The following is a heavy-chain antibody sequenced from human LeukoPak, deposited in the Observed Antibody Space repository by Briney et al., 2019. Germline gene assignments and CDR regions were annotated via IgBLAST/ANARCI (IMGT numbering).Heavy chain of an antibody. CDR3: ARAGGIVVVPAAIGHAFDI. CDR2: INHSGST. CDR1: GGSISSSSYY. Sequence: SETLSLTCTVSGGSISSSSYYWGWIRQPPGKGLEWIGEINHSGSTNYNPSLKSRVTISVDTSKNQFSLKLSSVTAADTAVYYCARAGGIVVVPAAIGHAFDIWGQGTMVTVSS. V-gene: IGHV4-39*07. D-gene: IGHD2-2*02. J-gene: IGHJ3*02.